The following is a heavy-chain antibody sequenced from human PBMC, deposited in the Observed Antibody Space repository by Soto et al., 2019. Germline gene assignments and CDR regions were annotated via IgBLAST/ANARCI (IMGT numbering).Heavy chain of an antibody. V-gene: IGHV3-74*01. CDR3: ARVLTGILNWFDP. Sequence: EVQLVESGGGLVQPGESLRLSCAASGFTFSSYWMHWVRQAPGKGLVWVSRINSDGSRTNYADSVKGRFTVSRDNAKNTQYLQMNSLRAADTAVYYCARVLTGILNWFDPWGQGTLVTVSS. CDR2: INSDGSRT. CDR1: GFTFSSYW. D-gene: IGHD3-10*01. J-gene: IGHJ5*02.